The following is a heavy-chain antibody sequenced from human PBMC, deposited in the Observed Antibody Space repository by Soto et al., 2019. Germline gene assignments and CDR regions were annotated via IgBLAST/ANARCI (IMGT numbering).Heavy chain of an antibody. J-gene: IGHJ6*02. CDR1: GGSISSYY. V-gene: IGHV4-59*01. CDR2: IYYSGST. CDR3: ARGAMVRGVIYYYYGMDV. Sequence: SETLSLTCTVSGGSISSYYWSWIRQPPGKGLEWIGYIYYSGSTNYNPSLKSRVTISVDTSKNQFSLKLSSVTAADTAVYYCARGAMVRGVIYYYYGMDVWGQGTTVTVSS. D-gene: IGHD3-10*01.